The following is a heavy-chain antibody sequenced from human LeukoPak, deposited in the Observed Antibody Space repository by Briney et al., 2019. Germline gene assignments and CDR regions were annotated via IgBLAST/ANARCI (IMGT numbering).Heavy chain of an antibody. CDR3: ARDRGYGYKQQLVFDY. V-gene: IGHV1-69*06. CDR2: LIPIFGTA. J-gene: IGHJ4*02. CDR1: RGTFSSYA. D-gene: IGHD6-13*01. Sequence: SVKVSCKASRGTFSSYAISWVRQAPGQGLEWMGGLIPIFGTANYAQKFQGRVTITADKSTSTAYMELSSLRSEDTAVYYCARDRGYGYKQQLVFDYWGQGTLVTVSS.